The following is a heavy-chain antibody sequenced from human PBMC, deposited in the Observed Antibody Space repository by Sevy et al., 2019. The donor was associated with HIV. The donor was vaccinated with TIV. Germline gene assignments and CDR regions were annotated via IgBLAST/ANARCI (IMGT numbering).Heavy chain of an antibody. CDR1: GFTFGDYA. V-gene: IGHV3-49*04. D-gene: IGHD1-1*01. CDR2: LKSKAGGGTV. Sequence: GGSLRLSCTTSGFTFGDYAMNWVRQAPGKGLEWVAFLKSKAGGGTVDHAASVKGRFTIERDDSKSIAYLQMNDLTTEDTGVYYCTRWKGLQSIFDYWGQGALVTVSS. J-gene: IGHJ4*02. CDR3: TRWKGLQSIFDY.